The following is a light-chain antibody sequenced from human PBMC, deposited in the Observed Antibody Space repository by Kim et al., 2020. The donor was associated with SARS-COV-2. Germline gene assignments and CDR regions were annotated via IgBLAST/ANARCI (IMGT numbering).Light chain of an antibody. Sequence: SPGQTARITCSGDKLGDKYAFWYQQKPGPSPVLVIYQDSKRPSGIPERFSGSNSGNTATLTISGTQAMDEADYYCQAWDSSTAVVFGGGTQLTVL. CDR2: QDS. CDR3: QAWDSSTAVV. CDR1: KLGDKY. V-gene: IGLV3-1*01. J-gene: IGLJ2*01.